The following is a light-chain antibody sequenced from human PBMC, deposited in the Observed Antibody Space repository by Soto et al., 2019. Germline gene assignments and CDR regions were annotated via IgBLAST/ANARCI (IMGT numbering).Light chain of an antibody. CDR1: QSVRSNY. CDR3: QQYGSSPYT. J-gene: IGKJ2*01. CDR2: DAS. V-gene: IGKV3D-20*01. Sequence: EIVLTQSPATLSLSPGERATLSCGASQSVRSNYLAWYQQNPGLAPRLLIYDASARATGIPDRFSGSGSGKDFTLTISRLEPEDFAVYYCQQYGSSPYTFGQGTKLEIK.